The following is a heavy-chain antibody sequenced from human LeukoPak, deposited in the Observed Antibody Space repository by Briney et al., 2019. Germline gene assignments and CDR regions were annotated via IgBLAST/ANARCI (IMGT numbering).Heavy chain of an antibody. CDR3: ARGRTHNWFDP. J-gene: IGHJ5*02. D-gene: IGHD3/OR15-3a*01. CDR1: GESFSGFF. V-gene: IGHV4-34*01. CDR2: VSHSGST. Sequence: SETLSLTCAINGESFSGFFCTWIRQSPGKGLEWIGVVSHSGSTLYNPSLKSRVTLSVDTFKNHFSLNLSSVTAADTAVYYCARGRTHNWFDPWGQGTLVTVSS.